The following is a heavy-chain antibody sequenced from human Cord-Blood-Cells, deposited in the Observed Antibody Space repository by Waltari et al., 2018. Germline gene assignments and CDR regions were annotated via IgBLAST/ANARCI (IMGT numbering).Heavy chain of an antibody. CDR3: ASSARMPGPFEI. V-gene: IGHV3-30-3*01. CDR2: ISDGGSNK. D-gene: IGHD2-15*01. J-gene: IGHJ3*02. CDR1: GFTFSSYA. Sequence: QVQLVESGGGVVQPGRSLRLSCAASGFTFSSYAMHWVRQAPGKGLEWVAVISDGGSNKYYADSVKGRFTISRENSKNMLYLQMNSLRAEDTAVYYCASSARMPGPFEIWGQGTMVTVSS.